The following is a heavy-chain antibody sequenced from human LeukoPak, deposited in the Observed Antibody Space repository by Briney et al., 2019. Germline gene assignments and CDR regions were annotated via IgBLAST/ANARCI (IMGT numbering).Heavy chain of an antibody. Sequence: PGESLKISCQGSEYSFATYWIAWLRQMPGKGLEWMGIIYPSDSDTRYSPSFQGQVTISADKSIKTAYLQWSSLKASDTAMYYCARSILWSGYRYYFDYWGQGTLVTVSS. CDR2: IYPSDSDT. V-gene: IGHV5-51*01. CDR1: EYSFATYW. D-gene: IGHD3-3*01. J-gene: IGHJ4*02. CDR3: ARSILWSGYRYYFDY.